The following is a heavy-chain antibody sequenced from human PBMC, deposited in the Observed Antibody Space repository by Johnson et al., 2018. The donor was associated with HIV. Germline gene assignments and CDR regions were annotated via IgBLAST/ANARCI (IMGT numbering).Heavy chain of an antibody. CDR2: I. Sequence: VQLVESGGGLVQPGRSLRLSCAASAFPFDDHALHWVRQSPGKGLQRFSIILKGRFTISRDNAKNDLDLQMHSLRPEDTAVYYCAKPPSMGADAFDIWGQGTMVTVSS. D-gene: IGHD3-16*01. CDR1: AFPFDDHA. J-gene: IGHJ3*02. V-gene: IGHV3-9*01. CDR3: AKPPSMGADAFDI.